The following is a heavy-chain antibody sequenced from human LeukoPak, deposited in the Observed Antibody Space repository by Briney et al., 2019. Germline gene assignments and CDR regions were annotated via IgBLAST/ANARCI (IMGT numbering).Heavy chain of an antibody. V-gene: IGHV6-1*01. J-gene: IGHJ4*02. Sequence: SQTLSLTCAISGVSVSSNSAAWNWIRQSPSRGLEWLGRTYYRSKWYNDYAVSVKSRITINPDTSKNQFSLQLNSVTPEDTAVYYCARGFDWLSYKIFDYWGQGTLVTVSS. D-gene: IGHD3-9*01. CDR3: ARGFDWLSYKIFDY. CDR2: TYYRSKWYN. CDR1: GVSVSSNSAA.